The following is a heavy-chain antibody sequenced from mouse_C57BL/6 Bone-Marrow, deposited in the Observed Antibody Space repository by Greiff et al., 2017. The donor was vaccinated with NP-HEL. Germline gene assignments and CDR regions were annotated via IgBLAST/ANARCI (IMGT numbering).Heavy chain of an antibody. CDR1: GYTFTSYG. CDR3: ARDPYYGSSPLDY. D-gene: IGHD1-1*01. CDR2: IYPRSGNT. V-gene: IGHV1-81*01. Sequence: QVQLQQSGAELARPGASVKLSCKASGYTFTSYGISWVKQRTGQGLEWIGEIYPRSGNTYYIGKFKGKATLTADKSSSTAYMELRSLTSDDSSVYFCARDPYYGSSPLDYWGQGTTLTVSS. J-gene: IGHJ2*01.